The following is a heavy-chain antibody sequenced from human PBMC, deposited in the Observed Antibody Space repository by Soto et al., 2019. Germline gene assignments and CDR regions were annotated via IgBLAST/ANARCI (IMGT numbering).Heavy chain of an antibody. V-gene: IGHV4-39*01. CDR1: GGSISSNSYY. J-gene: IGHJ4*02. Sequence: PSETLSLTCTVSGGSISSNSYYWAWIRQPPGKGLEWIGSIYYSGTTFYSPSLKSRVTISVDTSKNQFSLKLTSVTAADTAVYYCARRVKVATIDYWGQGILVTVS. CDR3: ARRVKVATIDY. D-gene: IGHD5-12*01. CDR2: IYYSGTT.